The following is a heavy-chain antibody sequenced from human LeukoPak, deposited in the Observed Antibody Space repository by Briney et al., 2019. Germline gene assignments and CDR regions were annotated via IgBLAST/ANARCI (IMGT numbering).Heavy chain of an antibody. J-gene: IGHJ3*02. Sequence: PGGSLRLSCAASGFTFSSYAMSWVRQAPGKGLEWVSAISGSGGSTYYADSVKGRFTISRDNSKNTLYLQMNSLRAEDTAVYLRVHCSGGGCYQRNDGLEIWGQGTMVTVSS. CDR3: VHCSGGGCYQRNDGLEI. CDR1: GFTFSSYA. CDR2: ISGSGGST. D-gene: IGHD2-15*01. V-gene: IGHV3-23*01.